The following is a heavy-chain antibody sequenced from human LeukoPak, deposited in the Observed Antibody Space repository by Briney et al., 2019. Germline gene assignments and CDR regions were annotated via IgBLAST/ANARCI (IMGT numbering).Heavy chain of an antibody. J-gene: IGHJ4*02. CDR3: ARVGYSSGWVRA. D-gene: IGHD6-19*01. V-gene: IGHV3-53*01. Sequence: GGSLRLSRAASGFTVSTNYMSWVRQAPGKGLEWVSVIYSGGSTYYADSVKGRFTISRDNSKNTLFLQMNSLRAEDTAVYYCARVGYSSGWVRAWGQGTLVTVSS. CDR2: IYSGGST. CDR1: GFTVSTNY.